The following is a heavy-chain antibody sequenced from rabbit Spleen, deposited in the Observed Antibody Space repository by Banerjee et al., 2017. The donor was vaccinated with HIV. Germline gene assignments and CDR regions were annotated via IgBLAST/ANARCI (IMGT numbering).Heavy chain of an antibody. V-gene: IGHV1S40*01. CDR1: GFSFSSADY. CDR3: ARGSAAMTMVITGFYLNL. D-gene: IGHD2-1*01. CDR2: IYAGRSGST. J-gene: IGHJ4*01. Sequence: EESGGGLVKPGGTLTLTCKASGFSFSSADYMCWVRQAPGKGLEWIACIYAGRSGSTYYANWAKGRFTISRTSSTTVTLEMTSLTAADTATYFCARGSAAMTMVITGFYLNLWGPGTLVTVS.